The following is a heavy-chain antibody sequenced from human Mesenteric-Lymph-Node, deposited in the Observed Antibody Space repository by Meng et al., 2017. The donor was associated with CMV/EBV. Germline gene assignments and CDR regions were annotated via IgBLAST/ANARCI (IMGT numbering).Heavy chain of an antibody. CDR1: GFTFRSYA. J-gene: IGHJ3*02. D-gene: IGHD3-3*01. CDR3: AKSISTIFGLPASDI. CDR2: IYSGGSST. V-gene: IGHV3-23*03. Sequence: GESLKISCAAAGFTFRSYAMSWVRQAPGKGLEWVSGIYSGGSSTYYGDSVKGRFTISRDNSKNTLYLQMNSLRAEDTAVYYCAKSISTIFGLPASDIWGQGTMVTVSS.